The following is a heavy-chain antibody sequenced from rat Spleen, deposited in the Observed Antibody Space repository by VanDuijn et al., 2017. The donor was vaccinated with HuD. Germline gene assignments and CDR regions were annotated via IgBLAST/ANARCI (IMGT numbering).Heavy chain of an antibody. Sequence: EVQLVESGGGLVQPGRSLKLSCVASGFTFNNYWMTWIRQAPGKGLEWVASITDGPGNTFYPDSVRGRFTISRGNAKSTLSLQMNSLRSGDTATYYCARPSARYSSGYSYYFEHWGQGVMVTVSS. CDR3: ARPSARYSSGYSYYFEH. CDR1: GFTFNNYW. J-gene: IGHJ2*01. D-gene: IGHD4-3*01. CDR2: ITDGPGNT. V-gene: IGHV5-31*01.